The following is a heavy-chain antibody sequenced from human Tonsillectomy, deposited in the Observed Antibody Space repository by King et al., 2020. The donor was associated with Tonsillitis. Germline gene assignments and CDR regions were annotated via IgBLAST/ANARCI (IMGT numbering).Heavy chain of an antibody. Sequence: VQLVESGGGVVQPGRSLRLSCAASGFTFSSYGMHWVRQAPGKGLEWVAVISYDGSNKYYADSVKGRFTISSDNSKNTLYLQMNSLRAEDTAVYYCAKDWGDQDYDYVWGSTRYGAFDIWGQGTMVTVSS. CDR3: AKDWGDQDYDYVWGSTRYGAFDI. CDR2: ISYDGSNK. D-gene: IGHD3-16*02. J-gene: IGHJ3*02. V-gene: IGHV3-30*18. CDR1: GFTFSSYG.